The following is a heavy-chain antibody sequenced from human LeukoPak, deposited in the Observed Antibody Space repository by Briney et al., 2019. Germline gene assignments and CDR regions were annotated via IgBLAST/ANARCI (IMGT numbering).Heavy chain of an antibody. CDR3: AKTGGPWD. CDR1: GFTVSNSY. J-gene: IGHJ4*02. Sequence: PGGSLRLSCAASGFTVSNSYMSWVRQVPGRGLEWVSVIYSGGNTYYTDSVKGRFTISRDNSKNTLYLQMNSLRADDTAVYYCAKTGGPWDWGQGTLVTVSS. V-gene: IGHV3-53*01. CDR2: IYSGGNT. D-gene: IGHD7-27*01.